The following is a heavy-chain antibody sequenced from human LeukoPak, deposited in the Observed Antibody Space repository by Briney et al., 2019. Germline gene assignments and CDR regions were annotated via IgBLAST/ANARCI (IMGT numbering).Heavy chain of an antibody. CDR1: GYTFTAYY. J-gene: IGHJ4*02. CDR2: INPDSGAT. D-gene: IGHD3-22*01. V-gene: IGHV1-2*02. CDR3: ARAEALFDYSGYYEDW. Sequence: GASVAVSCKASGYTFTAYYMHWARQAPGQGFEWMGWINPDSGATDYAQNFQGRVTMTRDTSISTAYMELSRLKSDDTAVYYCARAEALFDYSGYYEDWWGQGTLVTVSS.